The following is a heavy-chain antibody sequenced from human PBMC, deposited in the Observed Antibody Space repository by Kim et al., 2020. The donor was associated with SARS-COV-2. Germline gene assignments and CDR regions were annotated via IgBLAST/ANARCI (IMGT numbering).Heavy chain of an antibody. CDR3: AKDSGVGYFDWLHYFDY. Sequence: GGSLRLSCAASGFTFSSYGMHWVRQAPGKGLEWVAVISYDGSNKYYADSVKGRFTISRDNSKNTLYLQMNSLRAEDTAVYYCAKDSGVGYFDWLHYFDYWGQGTLVTVSS. V-gene: IGHV3-30*18. CDR2: ISYDGSNK. D-gene: IGHD3-9*01. CDR1: GFTFSSYG. J-gene: IGHJ4*02.